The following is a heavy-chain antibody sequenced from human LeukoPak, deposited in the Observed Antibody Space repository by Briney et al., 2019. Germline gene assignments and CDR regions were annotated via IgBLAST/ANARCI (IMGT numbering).Heavy chain of an antibody. CDR3: ARRIAAADSFDV. Sequence: PSETLSLTCIVSVGSISSDYWSWFRQPPGKRREWIAYINYSGGTNYESSLKSRVTISIDTSKNQFSLTLGSVTAADTAFYYCARRIAAADSFDVWGQGRMVTVSS. CDR2: INYSGGT. V-gene: IGHV4-59*01. J-gene: IGHJ3*01. CDR1: VGSISSDY. D-gene: IGHD6-13*01.